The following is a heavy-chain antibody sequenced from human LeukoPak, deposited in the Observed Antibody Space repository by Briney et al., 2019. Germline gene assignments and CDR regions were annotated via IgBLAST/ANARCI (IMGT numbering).Heavy chain of an antibody. D-gene: IGHD1-26*01. V-gene: IGHV3-13*01. Sequence: GGSLRLSCAASGFTVSSYAMHWVRQPIGKGLEWVSALGIAGDTFYPGSVKGRFTISRENARNSLYLQMNSLRAEDTAMYYCARQMQSHGNFDSWGQGTLVTVSS. CDR3: ARQMQSHGNFDS. CDR1: GFTVSSYA. J-gene: IGHJ4*02. CDR2: LGIAGDT.